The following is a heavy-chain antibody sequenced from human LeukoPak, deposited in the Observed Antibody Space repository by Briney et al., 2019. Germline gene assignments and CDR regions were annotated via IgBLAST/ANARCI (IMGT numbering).Heavy chain of an antibody. J-gene: IGHJ4*02. V-gene: IGHV3-33*06. CDR3: AKDIRIAAAGLDY. D-gene: IGHD6-13*01. CDR2: IWYDGSNK. CDR1: GFTFSSYG. Sequence: GGSLRFSCAASGFTFSSYGMHWVRQAPGKGLEWVAVIWYDGSNKYYADSVKGRFTISRDNSKNTLYLQMNSLRAEDTAVYYCAKDIRIAAAGLDYWGQGTLVTVSS.